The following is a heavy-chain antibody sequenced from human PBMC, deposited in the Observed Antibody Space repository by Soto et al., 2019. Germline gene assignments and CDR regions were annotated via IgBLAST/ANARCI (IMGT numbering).Heavy chain of an antibody. V-gene: IGHV3-30-3*01. CDR1: GFTFTAFG. Sequence: PGGSLRLSCAASGFTFTAFGLHWVRQAPGKGLEWVGLISFDGTTKYFADSVRGRFTISRDNSKNMLFLQLNSLRVEDTAVYYCARHRDGVTYTYIDHWGPGTLVTVSS. J-gene: IGHJ4*02. CDR2: ISFDGTTK. CDR3: ARHRDGVTYTYIDH. D-gene: IGHD2-21*02.